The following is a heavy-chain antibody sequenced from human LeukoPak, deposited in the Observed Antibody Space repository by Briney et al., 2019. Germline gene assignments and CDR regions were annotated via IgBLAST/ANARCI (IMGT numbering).Heavy chain of an antibody. V-gene: IGHV1-18*04. D-gene: IGHD1-26*01. Sequence: ASGKVSCKASGYTFTGYYMHWVRQAPGQGHEWMGWFSAYNGNTDYAQKLQGRVTLTTDTSTSTAYMELRSLRSDDTAVYYCARPRIVGATSLYYFNYWGQGTLVTVSS. J-gene: IGHJ4*02. CDR3: ARPRIVGATSLYYFNY. CDR2: FSAYNGNT. CDR1: GYTFTGYY.